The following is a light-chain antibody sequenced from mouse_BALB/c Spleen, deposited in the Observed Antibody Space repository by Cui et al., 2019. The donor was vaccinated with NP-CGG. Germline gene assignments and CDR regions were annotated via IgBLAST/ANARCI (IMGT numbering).Light chain of an antibody. CDR2: GTN. CDR3: ALWYSNHWV. J-gene: IGLJ1*01. Sequence: QAVVTQDSALTTSPGETVTLTCRSSTGAVTTSNYANWVQEKPDHLFTGLIGGTNNRVPGVPARFSGSLIGDKAALTITGAQTEDEARYFCALWYSNHWVFGGGTKLTVL. CDR1: TGAVTTSNY. V-gene: IGLV1*01.